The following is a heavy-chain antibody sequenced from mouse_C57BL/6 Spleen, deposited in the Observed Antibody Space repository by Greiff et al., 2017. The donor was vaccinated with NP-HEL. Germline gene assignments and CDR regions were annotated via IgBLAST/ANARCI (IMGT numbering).Heavy chain of an antibody. V-gene: IGHV1-55*01. Sequence: QVQLQQPGAELVKPGASVKMSCKASGYTFTSYWITWVKQRPGQGLVWIGDIYPGSGGTNYNEKFKSKATLTVDTSSSTAYMQLSSLTSEDSAVYYCARLDYSNYYVDYWGQGTTLTVTS. D-gene: IGHD2-5*01. CDR2: IYPGSGGT. CDR3: ARLDYSNYYVDY. CDR1: GYTFTSYW. J-gene: IGHJ2*01.